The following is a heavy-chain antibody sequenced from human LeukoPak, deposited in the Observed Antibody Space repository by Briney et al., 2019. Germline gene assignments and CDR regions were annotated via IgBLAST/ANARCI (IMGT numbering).Heavy chain of an antibody. V-gene: IGHV3-30-3*01. J-gene: IGHJ4*02. D-gene: IGHD5-12*01. CDR3: ARDTYGGYDY. CDR1: GFTFSSYA. CDR2: ISYDGSNK. Sequence: GRSLRLSCAASGFTFSSYAMHWVRQAPGKGLEWVAVISYDGSNKYYADSVKGRFTISRDNSKNTLYLQMNSLRAEDTAVYYCARDTYGGYDYWGQGTLVTVSS.